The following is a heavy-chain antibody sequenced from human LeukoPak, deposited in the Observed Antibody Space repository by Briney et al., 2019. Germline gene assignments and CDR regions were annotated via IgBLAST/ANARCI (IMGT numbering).Heavy chain of an antibody. CDR2: ISGYNGNT. V-gene: IGHV1-18*01. D-gene: IGHD3-22*01. CDR1: GYTFTIYG. Sequence: ASVKVSFKAPGYTFTIYGISWGRQAPGQAREWMGWISGYNGNTNYAQKLQGRVTMTTDTSTSTAYMELRSLRSDDTAVYYCARDFHSCGYYHYFHYWGQGTLVTVSS. CDR3: ARDFHSCGYYHYFHY. J-gene: IGHJ4*02.